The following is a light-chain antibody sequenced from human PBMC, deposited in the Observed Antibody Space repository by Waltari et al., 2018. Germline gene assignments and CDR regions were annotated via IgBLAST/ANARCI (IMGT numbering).Light chain of an antibody. CDR1: SSDIGGYEY. V-gene: IGLV2-11*01. Sequence: QSALPQPRSVSGSPGQSVTISCTGTSSDIGGYEYVSWYQQHPGKAPKLFIYDVTKRPSGLPDRFAGARSGTTASLTISGLQPEDEADYYCCSYAGGSYVFGTGTKVTVL. CDR3: CSYAGGSYV. CDR2: DVT. J-gene: IGLJ1*01.